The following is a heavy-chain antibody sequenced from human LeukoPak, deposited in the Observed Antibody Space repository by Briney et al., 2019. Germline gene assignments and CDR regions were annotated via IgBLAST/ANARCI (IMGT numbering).Heavy chain of an antibody. CDR2: ISYDGSNK. CDR1: GFTFSSYG. V-gene: IGHV3-30*18. J-gene: IGHJ5*02. Sequence: GGSLRLSCAASGFTFSSYGMHWVRQAPGKGLEWVAVISYDGSNKYYAHSVKGRFTISRDNSKNTLYLQMNSLRAEDTAVYYCAKSARSYSSGWYVSLDWFDPWGQGTLVTVSS. CDR3: AKSARSYSSGWYVSLDWFDP. D-gene: IGHD6-19*01.